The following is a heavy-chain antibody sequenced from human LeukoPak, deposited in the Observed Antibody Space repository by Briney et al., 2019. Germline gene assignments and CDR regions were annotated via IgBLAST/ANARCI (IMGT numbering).Heavy chain of an antibody. D-gene: IGHD6-19*01. CDR3: ARVAYTAPQWLELFDY. CDR2: INRNSGGT. J-gene: IGHJ4*02. Sequence: ASVKVSCKASGYTFTGYYMHWVRQAPGQGLEWMGWINRNSGGTNYAQKFQGRVTMTRDTSISTAYMELSRLRSDDTAVYYCARVAYTAPQWLELFDYWGQGTLVTVSS. CDR1: GYTFTGYY. V-gene: IGHV1-2*02.